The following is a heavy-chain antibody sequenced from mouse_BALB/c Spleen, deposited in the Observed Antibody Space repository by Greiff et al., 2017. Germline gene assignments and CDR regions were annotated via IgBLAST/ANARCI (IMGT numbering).Heavy chain of an antibody. Sequence: EVNVVESGGGLVQPGGSRKLSCAASGFTFSSFGMHWVRQAPEKGLEWVAYISSGSSTIYYADTVKGRFTISRDNPKNTLFLQMTSLRSEDTAMYYCARGYGNYVDWYFDVWGAGTTVTVSS. V-gene: IGHV5-17*02. D-gene: IGHD2-10*02. CDR2: ISSGSSTI. CDR1: GFTFSSFG. J-gene: IGHJ1*01. CDR3: ARGYGNYVDWYFDV.